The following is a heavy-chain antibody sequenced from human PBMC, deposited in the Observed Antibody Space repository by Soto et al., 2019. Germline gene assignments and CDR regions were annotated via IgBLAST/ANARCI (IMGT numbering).Heavy chain of an antibody. CDR1: GFSLSNARMG. CDR3: ARGLITMVRAPYYYDYMDV. D-gene: IGHD3-10*01. CDR2: IFSNDEK. V-gene: IGHV2-26*01. J-gene: IGHJ6*03. Sequence: QVTLKESGPVLVKPTKTLTLTCTVSGFSLSNARMGVSWIRQPPGKALEWLAHIFSNDEKSYSTSLKSRLTISKDTSKSQVVLTMTNMDPVDTATYYCARGLITMVRAPYYYDYMDVGGKGTTVTVSS.